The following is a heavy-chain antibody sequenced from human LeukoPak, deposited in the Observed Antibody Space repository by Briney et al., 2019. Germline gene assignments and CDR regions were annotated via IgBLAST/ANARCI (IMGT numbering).Heavy chain of an antibody. V-gene: IGHV3-48*03. CDR1: GFTFSSYE. J-gene: IGHJ4*02. Sequence: GGSLRLSCAASGFTFSSYEMIWVRQAPGKGLEWVSYISSSGSTIYYADSVKGRFTISRDNAKNSLYLQMNSLRAEDTAVYYCARLYSGYDRSSYYFDYWGQGTLVTVSS. CDR2: ISSSGSTI. CDR3: ARLYSGYDRSSYYFDY. D-gene: IGHD5-12*01.